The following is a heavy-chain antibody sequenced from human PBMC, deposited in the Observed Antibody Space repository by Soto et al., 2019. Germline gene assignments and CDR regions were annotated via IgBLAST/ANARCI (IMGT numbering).Heavy chain of an antibody. CDR3: ATAHGLQPPKAPDGMDV. D-gene: IGHD1-1*01. J-gene: IGHJ6*04. Sequence: QVQLVQSGAEVKKPGASVKVSCKASGYTFTGYYMNWVRQAHGQGLEWMGWINPNSGGTNYAQKFQVRVTMTRDTSISTAYMEPSRRRSDDTVVYYCATAHGLQPPKAPDGMDVWRKGTTVTVSS. V-gene: IGHV1-2*02. CDR2: INPNSGGT. CDR1: GYTFTGYY.